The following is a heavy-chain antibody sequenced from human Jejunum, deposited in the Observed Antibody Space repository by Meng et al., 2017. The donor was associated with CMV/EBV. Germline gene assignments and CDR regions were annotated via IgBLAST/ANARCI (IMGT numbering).Heavy chain of an antibody. Sequence: GFTCARTGRSWVRQARGKALLWVSAIMGSGDSTFYADSVAGRLTMTRGNSKNTLQLQMHSMRAEDTAVYYCARLESSGHYDDCWGQGTLVTVSS. CDR3: ARLESSGHYDDC. V-gene: IGHV3-23*01. CDR1: GFTCARTG. D-gene: IGHD3-22*01. J-gene: IGHJ4*02. CDR2: IMGSGDST.